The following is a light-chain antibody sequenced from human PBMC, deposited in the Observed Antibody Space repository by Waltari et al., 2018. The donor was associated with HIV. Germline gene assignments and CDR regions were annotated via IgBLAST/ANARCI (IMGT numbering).Light chain of an antibody. CDR2: RNN. J-gene: IGLJ3*02. CDR1: SSNIGSNY. V-gene: IGLV1-47*01. CDR3: GAWDDSLRGLV. Sequence: QSVLTQPPSASGTPGQRVTISCSESSSNIGSNYVFWYQQLPGTAPKLVIHRNNLRPSCVPDRFSGSKSGTSASLAISGLRSEDESDYYCGAWDDSLRGLVFGGGTKLTVL.